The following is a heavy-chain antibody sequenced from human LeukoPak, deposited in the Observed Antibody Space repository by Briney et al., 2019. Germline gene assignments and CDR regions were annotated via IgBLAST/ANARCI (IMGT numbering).Heavy chain of an antibody. CDR1: SVSLTNYY. CDR2: IFFSGTT. J-gene: IGHJ4*02. CDR3: ARVGSGGAWFDF. D-gene: IGHD6-19*01. Sequence: SETLSLTCTVSSVSLTNYYWSWIRQPPGKGLEWIGYIFFSGTTNYNPSLKSRVTISVDTSKNQFSLKMTSVTAADTAVYFCARVGSGGAWFDFWGQGNLVTVSS. V-gene: IGHV4-59*12.